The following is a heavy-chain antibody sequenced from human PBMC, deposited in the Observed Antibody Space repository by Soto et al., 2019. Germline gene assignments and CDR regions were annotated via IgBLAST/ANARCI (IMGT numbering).Heavy chain of an antibody. J-gene: IGHJ6*02. CDR2: IWYDGSNK. CDR1: GFTFSSYG. D-gene: IGHD6-13*01. V-gene: IGHV3-33*01. CDR3: ARDRGVIAAALLVYYGMDV. Sequence: QVQLVESGGGVVQPGRSLRLSCAASGFTFSSYGMHWVRQAPGKGLEWVAGIWYDGSNKYYVDSVKGRFTISRDNSKNTLYLQMNSLRAEDTAVYTCARDRGVIAAALLVYYGMDVWGQGTTVTVSS.